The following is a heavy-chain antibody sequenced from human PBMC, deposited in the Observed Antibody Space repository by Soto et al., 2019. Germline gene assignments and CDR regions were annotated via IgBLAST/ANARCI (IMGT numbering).Heavy chain of an antibody. Sequence: QVQLVQSGAEVKKPGSSVKVSCKASGGTFSSYAISWVRQSPGQGLEWMGGIIPIFGTANYAQKFQGRVTITADESTSTAYMELSSLRSEDTAVDYCARANPRPAVNWYFDLWGRGTLVTVSS. J-gene: IGHJ2*01. CDR3: ARANPRPAVNWYFDL. CDR1: GGTFSSYA. CDR2: IIPIFGTA. V-gene: IGHV1-69*12.